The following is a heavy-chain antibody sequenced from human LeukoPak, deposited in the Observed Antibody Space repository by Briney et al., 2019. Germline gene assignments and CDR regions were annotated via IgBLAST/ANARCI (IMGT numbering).Heavy chain of an antibody. CDR1: GFTFSSYA. D-gene: IGHD6-13*01. V-gene: IGHV3-30-3*01. CDR3: ARTYSSSWSTTYFDY. Sequence: GGSLRLSCAASGFTFSSYAMHWVRQAPGKGLEWVAVISYDGSNKYYADSVKGRFTISRDSSKNTLYLQMNSLETEDTAVYYCARTYSSSWSTTYFDYWGQGILVTVSS. CDR2: ISYDGSNK. J-gene: IGHJ4*02.